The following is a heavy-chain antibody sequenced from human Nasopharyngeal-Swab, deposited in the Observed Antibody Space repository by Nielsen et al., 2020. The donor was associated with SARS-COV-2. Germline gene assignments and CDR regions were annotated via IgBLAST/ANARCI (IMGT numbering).Heavy chain of an antibody. D-gene: IGHD6-13*01. CDR3: ARAGSSWLGFYFDY. CDR2: ISYDGSNK. CDR1: GFTFSSYA. V-gene: IGHV3-30*04. J-gene: IGHJ4*02. Sequence: GASLKISCAASGFTFSSYAMHWVRQAPGKGLEWVAVISYDGSNKYYADSVKGRFTISRDNSKNTLYLQMNSLRAEATAVYYCARAGSSWLGFYFDYWGQGTLVTVSS.